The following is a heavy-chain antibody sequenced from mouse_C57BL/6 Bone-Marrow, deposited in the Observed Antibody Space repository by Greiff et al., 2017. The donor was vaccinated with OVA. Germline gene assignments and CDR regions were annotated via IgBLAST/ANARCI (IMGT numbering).Heavy chain of an antibody. CDR3: ANYYGSGAMDY. D-gene: IGHD1-1*01. Sequence: VQLQQSDAELVKPGASVKISCKVSGYTFTDHTIHWMKQRPEQGLEWIGYIYPRDGSTKYNEKFKGQATLTADKSSSTAYMLLNSLTSEDSAVYFCANYYGSGAMDYWGQGTSVTVSS. V-gene: IGHV1-78*01. CDR2: IYPRDGST. J-gene: IGHJ4*01. CDR1: GYTFTDHT.